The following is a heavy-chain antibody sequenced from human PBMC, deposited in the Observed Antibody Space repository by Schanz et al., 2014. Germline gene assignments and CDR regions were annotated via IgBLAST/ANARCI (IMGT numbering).Heavy chain of an antibody. D-gene: IGHD3-10*01. CDR1: GNTLSAYY. V-gene: IGHV1-2*02. CDR2: IDPNSGGT. CDR3: ARAYYGSRPYFDY. J-gene: IGHJ4*02. Sequence: QVQLVQSGADVKKPGASVKVSCKASGNTLSAYYIHWIRQAPGQGLEWMGWIDPNSGGTNYAQKFQGRVTMTSDTSITTVYMELSSLRSEDTAVYYCARAYYGSRPYFDYWGQGTLVTVSS.